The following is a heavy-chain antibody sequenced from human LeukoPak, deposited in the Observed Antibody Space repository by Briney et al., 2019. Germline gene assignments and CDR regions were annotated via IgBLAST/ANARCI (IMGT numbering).Heavy chain of an antibody. Sequence: PGGSLRLSCAASGFTFSSYSMNWVRQAPGKGLEWVSSISSSSSYIYYADSVKGRSTISRDNAKNSLYLQMNSLRAEDTAVYYCARAAGYSYGPFDYWGQGTLVTVSS. J-gene: IGHJ4*02. CDR2: ISSSSSYI. CDR1: GFTFSSYS. V-gene: IGHV3-21*01. CDR3: ARAAGYSYGPFDY. D-gene: IGHD5-18*01.